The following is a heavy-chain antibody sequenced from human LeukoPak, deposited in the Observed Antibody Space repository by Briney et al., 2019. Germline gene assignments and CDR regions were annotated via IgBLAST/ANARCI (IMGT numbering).Heavy chain of an antibody. V-gene: IGHV3-48*03. CDR3: ARDRCVFH. J-gene: IGHJ4*02. CDR1: GFTFSSYE. Sequence: GGSLRLSCAASGFTFSSYEMNWVRQAPGKGVEWVSYISSSGSTIYYAESVKGRFTISRDNAKISVYLQLNSLRAEDTAVYYCARDRCVFHGGQGTLVTVSS. D-gene: IGHD2-21*01. CDR2: ISSSGSTI.